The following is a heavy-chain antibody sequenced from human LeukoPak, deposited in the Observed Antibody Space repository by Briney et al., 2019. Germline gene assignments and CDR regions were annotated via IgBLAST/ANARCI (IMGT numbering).Heavy chain of an antibody. J-gene: IGHJ6*03. V-gene: IGHV3-48*01. CDR3: ARDQHGSSSSYYYYYMDV. Sequence: PGGSLRLSCAASGFTFSSYSMNWVRQAPGKGLEWVSYISSSSSTIYYADSVKGRFTISRDNAKNSLYLQMNSLRAEDTAVYYCARDQHGSSSSYYYYYMDVWGKGTTVTVSS. CDR2: ISSSSSTI. D-gene: IGHD6-6*01. CDR1: GFTFSSYS.